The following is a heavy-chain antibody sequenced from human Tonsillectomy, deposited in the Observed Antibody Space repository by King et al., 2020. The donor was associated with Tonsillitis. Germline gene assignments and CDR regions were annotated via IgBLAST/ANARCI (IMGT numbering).Heavy chain of an antibody. V-gene: IGHV4-34*01. Sequence: VQLQQWGAGLLKPSETLSRTCAVYGGSFSDYYWSWIRRPPGKGLEWIGEINHSGSTNYNPSLKSRVTISVDTSKNQFSLKLSNVTAADTAVYYCARARVYVDIVATTEMMGFYGIDVWGQGATVTVSS. CDR3: ARARVYVDIVATTEMMGFYGIDV. D-gene: IGHD5-12*01. CDR2: INHSGST. CDR1: GGSFSDYY. J-gene: IGHJ6*02.